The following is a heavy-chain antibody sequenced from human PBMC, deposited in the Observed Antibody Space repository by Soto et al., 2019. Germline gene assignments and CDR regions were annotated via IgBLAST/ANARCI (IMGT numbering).Heavy chain of an antibody. CDR2: IYQTGRT. CDR3: AREMTIFGVAPGGGLDV. J-gene: IGHJ6*02. D-gene: IGHD3-3*01. V-gene: IGHV4-30-2*01. Sequence: LSLTCTASGGSISTYDYSWSWIRQPPGGGLEWIGSIYQTGRTYVIPSLKSRVTMSLDKSKNQFSLNLTAVTAADTALYYCAREMTIFGVAPGGGLDVWGQGITVTVSS. CDR1: GGSISTYDYS.